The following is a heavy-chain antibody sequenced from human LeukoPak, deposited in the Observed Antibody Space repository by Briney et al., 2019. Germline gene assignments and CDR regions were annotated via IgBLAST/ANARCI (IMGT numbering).Heavy chain of an antibody. CDR1: GFIFSDFW. D-gene: IGHD3-22*01. CDR3: ASNYDSSGYYRY. J-gene: IGHJ4*02. CDR2: IKEDGSER. Sequence: PGGSLRLSCAASGFIFSDFWMSWVRQTPGKGLEWVAKIKEDGSERYYVDSVRGRFTISRDNAKNSLFLQMNSLRDEDTAVYYCASNYDSSGYYRYWGQGTLVTVSS. V-gene: IGHV3-7*01.